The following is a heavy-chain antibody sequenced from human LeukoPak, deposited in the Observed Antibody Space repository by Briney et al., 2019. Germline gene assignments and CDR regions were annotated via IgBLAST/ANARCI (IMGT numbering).Heavy chain of an antibody. D-gene: IGHD3-9*01. CDR2: IYYSGST. V-gene: IGHV4-59*01. CDR3: ARVTGYMIEDYFDY. J-gene: IGHJ4*02. CDR1: GGSISSYY. Sequence: PSETLSLTCTVSGGSISSYYWSWTRQPPGKGLEWIGYIYYSGSTNYNTSLKSRVTISVDTSKNQFTLKLNSVTAADTAVYYCARVTGYMIEDYFDYWGQGTLVTVSS.